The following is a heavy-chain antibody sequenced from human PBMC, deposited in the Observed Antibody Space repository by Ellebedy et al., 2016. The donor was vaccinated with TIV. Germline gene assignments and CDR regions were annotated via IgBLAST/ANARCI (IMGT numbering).Heavy chain of an antibody. CDR1: GGSISSKSHY. Sequence: SETLSLXCTVSGGSISSKSHYWGWIRQPPGKGLEWIGSIYYSGSTNYNPSLKSRVTISVDTSKNQFSLKLTSVTAADTAVYYCARVGDYYGSGSLDYWGRGTLVAVSS. J-gene: IGHJ4*02. V-gene: IGHV4-39*01. CDR2: IYYSGST. D-gene: IGHD3-10*01. CDR3: ARVGDYYGSGSLDY.